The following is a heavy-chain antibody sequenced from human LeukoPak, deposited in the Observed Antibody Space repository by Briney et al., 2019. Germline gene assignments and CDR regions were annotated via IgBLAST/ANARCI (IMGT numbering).Heavy chain of an antibody. CDR1: GFTFSSYA. D-gene: IGHD2-15*01. Sequence: GGSLRLSCAASGFTFSSYAMSWVRQAPGKGLEWVSAISGSGGSTYYADSVKGRFTISRDNSKNTLYLQMNSLRAEDTAVYYCAKDQYEVVAATPSYYYYYGMDVWGQGTTVTVSS. V-gene: IGHV3-23*01. CDR2: ISGSGGST. CDR3: AKDQYEVVAATPSYYYYYGMDV. J-gene: IGHJ6*02.